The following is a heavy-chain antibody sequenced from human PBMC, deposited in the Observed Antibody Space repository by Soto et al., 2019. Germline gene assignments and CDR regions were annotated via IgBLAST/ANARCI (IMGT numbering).Heavy chain of an antibody. D-gene: IGHD3-9*01. CDR3: ARHQPHYDILTGLFDY. Sequence: SETLSLTCAVSGGSISSGGYYWSWIRQPPGKGLEWIGYIYYSGSTNYNPSLKSRVTISVDTSKNQFSLKLSSVTAADTAVYYCARHQPHYDILTGLFDYWGQGTLVTVSS. CDR1: GGSISSGGYY. J-gene: IGHJ4*02. CDR2: IYYSGST. V-gene: IGHV4-61*08.